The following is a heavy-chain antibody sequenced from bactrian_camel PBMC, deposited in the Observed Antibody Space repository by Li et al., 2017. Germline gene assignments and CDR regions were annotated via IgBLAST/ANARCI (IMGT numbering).Heavy chain of an antibody. CDR1: GYTYENFC. J-gene: IGHJ6*01. CDR3: AAGIRMVACPLRVPGPFGF. CDR2: TDSTGTT. Sequence: VQLVESGGGSVQTGGPLRLSCVTSGYTYENFCMGWFRQAPGKEREGVAGTDSTGTTTYADAVKGRFTISQNSAKRIMYLRMTNLKPEDTAMYYCAAGIRMVACPLRVPGPFGFLGQGTQVTVS. V-gene: IGHV3S63*01.